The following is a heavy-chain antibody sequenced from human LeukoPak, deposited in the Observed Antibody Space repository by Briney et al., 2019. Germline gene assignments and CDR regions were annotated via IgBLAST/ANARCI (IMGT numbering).Heavy chain of an antibody. CDR3: ARGPLGDPAHFDY. Sequence: ASVKVSCKASGGTFSSYAISWVRQAPGQGLEWMGGIIPIFGTANYAQKFQGRVTITADESTSTAYMELSSLRSEDTAVYYRARGPLGDPAHFDYWGQGTLVTVSS. D-gene: IGHD2-21*01. CDR2: IIPIFGTA. V-gene: IGHV1-69*13. CDR1: GGTFSSYA. J-gene: IGHJ4*02.